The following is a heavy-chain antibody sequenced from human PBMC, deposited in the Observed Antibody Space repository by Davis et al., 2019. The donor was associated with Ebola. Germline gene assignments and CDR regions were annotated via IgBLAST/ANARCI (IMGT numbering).Heavy chain of an antibody. CDR2: IDPSDSYT. J-gene: IGHJ5*02. Sequence: GESLKISCKGSGYSFTSYWISWVRQMPGKGLEWMGRIDPSDSYTNYSPSFQGHVTISADKSISTAYLQWSSLKASDTAMYYCAKVVVVPAAIGNWFDPWGQGTLVTVSS. D-gene: IGHD2-2*02. CDR1: GYSFTSYW. V-gene: IGHV5-10-1*01. CDR3: AKVVVVPAAIGNWFDP.